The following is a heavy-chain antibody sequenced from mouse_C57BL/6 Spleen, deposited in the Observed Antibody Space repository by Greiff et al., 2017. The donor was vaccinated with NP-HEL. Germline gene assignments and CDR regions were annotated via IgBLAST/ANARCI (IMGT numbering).Heavy chain of an antibody. CDR1: GYTFTSYW. CDR2: IDPSDSYT. D-gene: IGHD1-1*01. CDR3: ARRSSPYWYFDV. Sequence: VQLQQPGAELVMPGASVKLSCKASGYTFTSYWMHWVKQRPGQGLEWIGEIDPSDSYTNYNQKFKGKSTLTVDKSSSTAYMQLSSLTSEDSAVYYCARRSSPYWYFDVWGTGTTVTVSS. V-gene: IGHV1-69*01. J-gene: IGHJ1*03.